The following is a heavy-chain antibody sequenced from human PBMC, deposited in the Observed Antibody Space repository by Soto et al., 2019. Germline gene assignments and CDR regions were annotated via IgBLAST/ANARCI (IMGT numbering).Heavy chain of an antibody. V-gene: IGHV4-39*01. D-gene: IGHD6-19*01. CDR2: IYYSGST. CDR3: ASHYSRGSRNWFDP. Sequence: SETLSLTCSVSGGSINSSSYFWGWVRQPPGKGLEWIGSIYYSGSTYYNPSPRSRVTISVDTSKNQFSLKLSPVTAADTTVFYCASHYSRGSRNWFDPWGQGTLVTVSS. CDR1: GGSINSSSYF. J-gene: IGHJ5*02.